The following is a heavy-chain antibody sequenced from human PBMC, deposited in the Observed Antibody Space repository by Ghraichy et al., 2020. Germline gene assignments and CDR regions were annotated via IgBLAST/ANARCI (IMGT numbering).Heavy chain of an antibody. CDR2: FDPEDGET. D-gene: IGHD5-24*01. J-gene: IGHJ3*02. CDR1: GYTLTELS. V-gene: IGHV1-24*01. CDR3: ASWMDRWLHPGAFDI. Sequence: ASVKVSCKVSGYTLTELSMHWVRQAPGKGLEWMGGFDPEDGETIYAQKFQGRVTMTEDTSTDTAYMELSSLRSEDTAVYYCASWMDRWLHPGAFDIWGQGTMVTVSS.